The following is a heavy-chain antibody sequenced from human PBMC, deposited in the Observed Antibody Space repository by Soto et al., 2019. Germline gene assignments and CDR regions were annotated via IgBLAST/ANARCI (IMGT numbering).Heavy chain of an antibody. CDR1: GFTFSTYW. CDR2: INSDGSTT. V-gene: IGHV3-74*01. CDR3: ARGGGNSDWYSAFDI. D-gene: IGHD6-19*01. J-gene: IGHJ3*02. Sequence: EVQLVESGGGLVQPGGSLRLSCAATGFTFSTYWVHWVRQAPGKGLVWVSRINSDGSTTNYADSVKGRFTISRDNAKNTLYLHMNSLRAEDTAVYYCARGGGNSDWYSAFDIRGQGTMVTLSS.